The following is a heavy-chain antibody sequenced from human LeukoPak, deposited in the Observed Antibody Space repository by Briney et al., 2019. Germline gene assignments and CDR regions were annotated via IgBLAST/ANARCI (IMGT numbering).Heavy chain of an antibody. CDR3: ASSDPRYCSSTSCYGWFDP. Sequence: SVKVSCKASGGTFSSYAISWVRQAPGQGLEWMGGILPIFGTANYAQKFQGRVTITADKSTSTAYMELSSLRSEDTAVYYCASSDPRYCSSTSCYGWFDPWGQGTLVTVSS. V-gene: IGHV1-69*06. D-gene: IGHD2-2*01. CDR2: ILPIFGTA. J-gene: IGHJ5*02. CDR1: GGTFSSYA.